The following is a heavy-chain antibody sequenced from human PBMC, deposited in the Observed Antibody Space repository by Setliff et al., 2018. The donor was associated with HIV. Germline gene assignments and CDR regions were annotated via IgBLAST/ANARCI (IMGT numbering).Heavy chain of an antibody. Sequence: ASVKVSCKASGYIFTSYGITWVRQAPGQGLEWMGWISAYNGNTNYAQKLQGRVTMTTDTSTNTAHMELRSLRSDGTAVYYCARGDYYDSRGYSDFWGQGTLVTVSS. CDR2: ISAYNGNT. CDR1: GYIFTSYG. CDR3: ARGDYYDSRGYSDF. V-gene: IGHV1-18*01. J-gene: IGHJ4*02. D-gene: IGHD3-22*01.